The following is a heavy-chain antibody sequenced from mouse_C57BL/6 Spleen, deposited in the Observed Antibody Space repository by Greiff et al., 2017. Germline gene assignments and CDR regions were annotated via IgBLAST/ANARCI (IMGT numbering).Heavy chain of an antibody. CDR1: GYTFTSYW. Sequence: QVQLQQPGAELVKPGASVKLSCKASGYTFTSYWMQWVKQRPGQGLEWIGEFDPSDSYTNYNQQFKGKATLTVDTSSSTAYMQLSSLTSEDSAVYYCARWDDYWGQGTTLTVSS. CDR3: ARWDDY. J-gene: IGHJ2*01. CDR2: FDPSDSYT. V-gene: IGHV1-50*01. D-gene: IGHD4-1*01.